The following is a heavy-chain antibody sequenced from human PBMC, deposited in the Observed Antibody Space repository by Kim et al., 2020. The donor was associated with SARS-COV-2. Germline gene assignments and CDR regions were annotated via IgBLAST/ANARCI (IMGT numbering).Heavy chain of an antibody. Sequence: GGSLRLSCAASGFTFSRHWMHWVRQVSGKGMMWVSRINNDGSNTRYVDSVKGRFTISRDNAMNTLYLQMNSLRAEDTAVYYCVRDRDNDITTYHPMFDYWGLGALVTVSS. V-gene: IGHV3-74*01. CDR1: GFTFSRHW. CDR2: INNDGSNT. J-gene: IGHJ4*02. CDR3: VRDRDNDITTYHPMFDY. D-gene: IGHD3-22*01.